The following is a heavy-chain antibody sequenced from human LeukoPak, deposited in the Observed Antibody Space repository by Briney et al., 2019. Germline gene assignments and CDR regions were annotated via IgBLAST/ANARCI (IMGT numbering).Heavy chain of an antibody. CDR2: IIPIFGTA. D-gene: IGHD5-12*01. J-gene: IGHJ4*02. CDR3: ASLWGSKQVATEG. V-gene: IGHV1-69*13. Sequence: SVKVSCXASGGTFSSYAISWVRQAPGQGLEWMGGIIPIFGTANYAQKFQGRVTITADESTSTAYMELSSLRSEDTAVYYCASLWGSKQVATEGWGQGTLVTVSS. CDR1: GGTFSSYA.